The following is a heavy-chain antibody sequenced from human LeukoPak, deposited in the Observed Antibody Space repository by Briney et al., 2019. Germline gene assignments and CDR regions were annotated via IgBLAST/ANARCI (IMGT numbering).Heavy chain of an antibody. Sequence: GGSLRLSCAASGFTFSIYSMNWVRQAPGKGLEWVSYISSSSSTIYYADSVKGRFTIPRDNAKNSLYLQMDSLRADDTAVYYCAGVDAAMPDAFDIWGQGTTVTVSS. V-gene: IGHV3-48*01. D-gene: IGHD5-18*01. CDR3: AGVDAAMPDAFDI. CDR2: ISSSSSTI. CDR1: GFTFSIYS. J-gene: IGHJ3*02.